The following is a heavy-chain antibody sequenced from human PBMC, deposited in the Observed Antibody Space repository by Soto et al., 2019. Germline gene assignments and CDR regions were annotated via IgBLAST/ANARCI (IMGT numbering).Heavy chain of an antibody. CDR1: GFTFSSYG. J-gene: IGHJ6*02. CDR2: IWYDGSNK. D-gene: IGHD3-10*01. Sequence: QVQLVESGGGVVQPGRSLSLSCAASGFTFSSYGIHWVRQAPGKGLEWVAVIWYDGSNKYYADSEKGRFPIPRDNSKNTLYLQMNSLSAEDTAVYYCAREVLVRGIKYHCMHVWGQGTPVTVSS. CDR3: AREVLVRGIKYHCMHV. V-gene: IGHV3-33*01.